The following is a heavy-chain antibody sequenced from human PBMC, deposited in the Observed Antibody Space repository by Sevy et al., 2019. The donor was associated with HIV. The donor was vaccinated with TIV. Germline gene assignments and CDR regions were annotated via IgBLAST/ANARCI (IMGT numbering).Heavy chain of an antibody. J-gene: IGHJ6*02. CDR3: ARDLLMVYATDYYYYGMDV. V-gene: IGHV4-34*01. D-gene: IGHD2-8*01. CDR2: INHSGST. Sequence: SETLSLTCAVYGGSFSGYYWSWIRQPPGKGLEWIGEINHSGSTNYNPSLKSRVTISLDTSKNQFSLRLSSVTAADTAVYYCARDLLMVYATDYYYYGMDVWGQGTTVTVSS. CDR1: GGSFSGYY.